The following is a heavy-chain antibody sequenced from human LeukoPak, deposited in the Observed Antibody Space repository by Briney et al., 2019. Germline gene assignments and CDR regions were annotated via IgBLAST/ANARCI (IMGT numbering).Heavy chain of an antibody. Sequence: SETLSLTCTVSGGSISSYYWSWIRQPPGKGLEWIGYIYYSGSTNYNPSLKSRVTISVDTSKNQFSLKLSSVTAADTAVYYCARVSGYSSGWFAVWGQGTMVTVSS. V-gene: IGHV4-59*01. CDR3: ARVSGYSSGWFAV. CDR2: IYYSGST. CDR1: GGSISSYY. J-gene: IGHJ3*01. D-gene: IGHD6-19*01.